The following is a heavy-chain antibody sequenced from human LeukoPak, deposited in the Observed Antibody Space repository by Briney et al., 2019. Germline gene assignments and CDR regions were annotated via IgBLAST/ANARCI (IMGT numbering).Heavy chain of an antibody. J-gene: IGHJ4*02. V-gene: IGHV1-2*02. CDR3: AGADWAAGVAFDY. CDR2: INAKSGGT. D-gene: IGHD3-9*01. Sequence: ASVKVSCKASGYTFTDYYIHWVRQAPGQGLGWMGWINAKSGGTNLAQNFQGRVTMTRDTSITTAYMGLTSLRSDDTAVYYCAGADWAAGVAFDYWGQGTLVTVSS. CDR1: GYTFTDYY.